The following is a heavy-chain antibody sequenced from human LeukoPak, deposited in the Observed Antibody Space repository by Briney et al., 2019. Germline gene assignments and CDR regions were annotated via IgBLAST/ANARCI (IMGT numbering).Heavy chain of an antibody. V-gene: IGHV4-59*01. CDR3: ARLGGWLQPFDY. CDR2: VYYTGDA. Sequence: SETLSLTCTVSGGSISLYYWSWIRQPPGKGLEWIAYVYYTGDANYNPSLKSRVTISVDTSKNQFSLKLSSVTAADTAVYCCARLGGWLQPFDYWGQGTLVTVSS. D-gene: IGHD5-24*01. J-gene: IGHJ4*02. CDR1: GGSISLYY.